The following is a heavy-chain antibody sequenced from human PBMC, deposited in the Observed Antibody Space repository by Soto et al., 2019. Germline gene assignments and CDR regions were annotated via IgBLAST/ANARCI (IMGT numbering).Heavy chain of an antibody. V-gene: IGHV4-30-2*01. CDR3: ARDGSGSYYYYFDY. CDR1: GGSISSGGYS. CDR2: IYHSGST. J-gene: IGHJ4*02. D-gene: IGHD3-10*01. Sequence: QLQLQESGSGLVKPSQTLSLTCAVSGGSISSGGYSWSWIRQPPGKGLEWIGYIYHSGSTYYNPSLQSRVTISVDRSKNQFSLKLSSVPAADTAVYYCARDGSGSYYYYFDYWGQGTLVTVSS.